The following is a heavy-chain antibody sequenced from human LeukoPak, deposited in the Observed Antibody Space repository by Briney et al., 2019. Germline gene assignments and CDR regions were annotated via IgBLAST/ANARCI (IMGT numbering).Heavy chain of an antibody. J-gene: IGHJ4*02. V-gene: IGHV4-39*07. CDR3: ARGRRWPPQLTNPSYYGGGFQGFDY. CDR2: TDYTGST. Sequence: SETLSLTCAVSGASVTNNKYFWVWARQPPGKGLEHVGSTDYTGSTYYNPSLKSRVPISVDTSKNQFSLKLSSVTAAATAVYYCARGRRWPPQLTNPSYYGGGFQGFDYWGQGTLVTVSS. CDR1: GASVTNNKYF. D-gene: IGHD1-26*01.